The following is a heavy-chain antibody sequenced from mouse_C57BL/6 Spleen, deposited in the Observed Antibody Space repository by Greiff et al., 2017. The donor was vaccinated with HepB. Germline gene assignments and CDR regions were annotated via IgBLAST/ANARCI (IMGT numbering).Heavy chain of an antibody. CDR1: GYTFTDYE. V-gene: IGHV1-15*01. CDR2: IDPETGGT. CDR3: TRERHYYGSSHFAY. Sequence: QVHVKQSGAELVRPGASVTLSCKASGYTFTDYEMHWVKQTPVHGLEWIGAIDPETGGTAYNQKFKGKAILTADKSSSTAYMELRSLTSEDSAVYYCTRERHYYGSSHFAYWGQGTLVTVSA. D-gene: IGHD1-1*01. J-gene: IGHJ3*01.